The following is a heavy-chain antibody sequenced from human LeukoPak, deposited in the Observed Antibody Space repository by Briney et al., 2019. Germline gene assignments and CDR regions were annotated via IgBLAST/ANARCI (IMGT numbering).Heavy chain of an antibody. CDR1: GASISSHY. D-gene: IGHD1-20*01. J-gene: IGHJ6*03. V-gene: IGHV4-4*07. Sequence: PSETLSLTCNVSGASISSHYWNWIRQPAGKELEWIGRIYNTGSANYNPSLKSRVTISVDRSKNQFSLKLSSVTAADTAVYYCARALSGTTRYMDVWAKGTTVTVSS. CDR3: ARALSGTTRYMDV. CDR2: IYNTGSA.